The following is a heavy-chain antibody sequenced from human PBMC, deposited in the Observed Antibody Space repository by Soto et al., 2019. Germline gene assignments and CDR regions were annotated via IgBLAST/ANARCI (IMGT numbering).Heavy chain of an antibody. CDR2: ISGSGGST. Sequence: QPGGSLRLSCAASGFTFSSYAMSWVRQAPGKGLEWVSAISGSGGSTYYADSVKGRFTISRDNSKNTLYLQMNSLRAEDTAVYYCAKDRILRAVATDAFDIWGQGTMVTVSS. V-gene: IGHV3-23*01. J-gene: IGHJ3*02. D-gene: IGHD6-19*01. CDR1: GFTFSSYA. CDR3: AKDRILRAVATDAFDI.